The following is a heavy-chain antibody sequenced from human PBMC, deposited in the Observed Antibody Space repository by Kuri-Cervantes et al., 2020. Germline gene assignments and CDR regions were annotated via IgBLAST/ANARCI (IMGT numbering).Heavy chain of an antibody. D-gene: IGHD3-22*01. CDR2: INHSGRT. Sequence: SETLSLTCAVSGYSISSGYYWGWIRQPPGKGLEWIGSINHSGRTYSNLSLQGRITISIDTSRNQFSLKLTSVTAADTAVYYCARLLDTTIVAGYFDYWGQGTLVTVSS. CDR3: ARLLDTTIVAGYFDY. J-gene: IGHJ4*02. V-gene: IGHV4-38-2*01. CDR1: GYSISSGYY.